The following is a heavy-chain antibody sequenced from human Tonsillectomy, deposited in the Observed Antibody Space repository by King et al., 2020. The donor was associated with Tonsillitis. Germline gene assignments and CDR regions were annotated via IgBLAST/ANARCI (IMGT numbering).Heavy chain of an antibody. CDR1: GFTFGDYA. Sequence: VKLVESGGGLVKPGRSLRLSCRASGFTFGDYAMSWFRQAPGKGLEWVGFIRSKAYGGTTEYAASVKGRFAISRDDSKSIAYLQMNSLKTEDTAVYYCTRGAYYYDSSGYPYYFDYWGQGTLVTVSS. CDR3: TRGAYYYDSSGYPYYFDY. V-gene: IGHV3-49*05. D-gene: IGHD3-22*01. J-gene: IGHJ4*02. CDR2: IRSKAYGGTT.